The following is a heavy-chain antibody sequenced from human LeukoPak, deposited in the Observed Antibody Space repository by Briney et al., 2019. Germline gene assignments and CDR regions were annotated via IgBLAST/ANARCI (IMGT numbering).Heavy chain of an antibody. D-gene: IGHD1-1*01. CDR1: GFTFNSYS. Sequence: GGSLRLSCTASGFTFNSYSMNWVRQAPGKGLEWVSSISSSSSSYKYYADSVKGRFTVSRDNAKNSLYLQMNSLRAEDTAVYYCAYYHVNEEPPTFWGQGTLVTVSS. V-gene: IGHV3-21*01. CDR2: ISSSSSSYK. CDR3: AYYHVNEEPPTF. J-gene: IGHJ4*02.